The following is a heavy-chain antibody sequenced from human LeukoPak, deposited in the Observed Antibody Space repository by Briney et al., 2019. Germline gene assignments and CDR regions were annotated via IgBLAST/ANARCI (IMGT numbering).Heavy chain of an antibody. J-gene: IGHJ4*02. CDR1: GFTFSSYG. V-gene: IGHV3-33*01. CDR3: ARDPCSSTSCYLPDY. Sequence: RPGGSLRLSCAASGFTFSSYGMHWVRQAPGKGLEWVAVIWYDGSNKYYADSVKGRFTISRDNSKNTLYLQMNSLRAEDTAVYYCARDPCSSTSCYLPDYWGQGTLVTVSS. CDR2: IWYDGSNK. D-gene: IGHD2-2*01.